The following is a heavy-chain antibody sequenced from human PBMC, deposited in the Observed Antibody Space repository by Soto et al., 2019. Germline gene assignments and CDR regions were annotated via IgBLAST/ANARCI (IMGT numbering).Heavy chain of an antibody. Sequence: VSCNTSADSFHDYYRRWVRKDTGQGLEWMGVMTPSDGSTNYAQSFQGRVTMTRDTSTRTVYVELSSLRSEDTAVYFCAKNCGGDCSNGFDRWGQGTKV. CDR2: MTPSDGST. CDR3: AKNCGGDCSNGFDR. D-gene: IGHD2-21*02. CDR1: ADSFHDYY. J-gene: IGHJ3*02. V-gene: IGHV1-46*02.